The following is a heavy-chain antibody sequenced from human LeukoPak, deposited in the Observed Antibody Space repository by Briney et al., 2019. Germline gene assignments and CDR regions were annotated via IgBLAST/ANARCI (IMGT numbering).Heavy chain of an antibody. J-gene: IGHJ4*02. D-gene: IGHD2-21*02. V-gene: IGHV4-61*01. CDR3: ARDGGDLIDY. Sequence: SETLSLTCTVSGGSVSSGSYYWSWIRQPPGKGLEWIGYIYYNGSTNYNPSLRSRVTISVDTSKNQFSLKLSSVTAADTAVYYCARDGGDLIDYWGQGTLVTVSS. CDR1: GGSVSSGSYY. CDR2: IYYNGST.